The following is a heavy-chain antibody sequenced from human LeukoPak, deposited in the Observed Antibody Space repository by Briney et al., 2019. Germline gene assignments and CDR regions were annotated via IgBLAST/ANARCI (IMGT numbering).Heavy chain of an antibody. CDR2: ISSSSSSI. D-gene: IGHD2-2*01. Sequence: GGSLRLSCAASGFTFSTYIMSWVRLAPGKGLEWVSSISSSSSSIYYADSVKGRFTISRDNAKNSLYLQMTSLRAEDTAVYYCARSGRWTQYCSSTSCYLFDYWGQGTLVTVSS. CDR1: GFTFSTYI. J-gene: IGHJ4*02. V-gene: IGHV3-21*01. CDR3: ARSGRWTQYCSSTSCYLFDY.